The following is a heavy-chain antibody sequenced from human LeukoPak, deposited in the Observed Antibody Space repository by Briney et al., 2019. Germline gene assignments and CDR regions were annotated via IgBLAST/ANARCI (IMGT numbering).Heavy chain of an antibody. CDR2: IIPIFGTA. J-gene: IGHJ3*02. V-gene: IGHV1-69*05. CDR1: GGTFSSYA. D-gene: IGHD1-1*01. Sequence: SVKVSCKASGGTFSSYAISWVRQAPGQGLEWMGGIIPIFGTANYAQKYQGRVTITTDESTSTAYMELSSLRSEDTAVYYCARDWKSAFDIWGQGTMVTVSS. CDR3: ARDWKSAFDI.